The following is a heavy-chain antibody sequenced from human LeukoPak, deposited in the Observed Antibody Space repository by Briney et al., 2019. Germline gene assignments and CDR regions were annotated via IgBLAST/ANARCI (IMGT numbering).Heavy chain of an antibody. J-gene: IGHJ4*02. CDR3: ARVNIFIIAAAGTSLDY. D-gene: IGHD6-13*01. CDR2: MPYDGSNE. V-gene: IGHV3-30*02. CDR1: GFTFSSYG. Sequence: GGSLRLSCAASGFTFSSYGIHWVRQAPGKGLVWVAFMPYDGSNEYYADSVKGRFTISRDNAKNSLYLQMNSLRAEDTAVYYCARVNIFIIAAAGTSLDYWGQGTLVTVSS.